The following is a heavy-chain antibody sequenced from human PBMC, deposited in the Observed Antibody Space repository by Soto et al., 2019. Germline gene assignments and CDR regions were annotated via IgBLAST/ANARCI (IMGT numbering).Heavy chain of an antibody. CDR2: IYWDDYK. CDR1: GFSLSTSGVG. D-gene: IGHD4-17*01. V-gene: IGHV2-5*02. J-gene: IGHJ4*02. CDR3: AHTGYGDYPLDY. Sequence: QITLKESGPTLVKPTQTLTLTCTFSGFSLSTSGVGVGWIRQPPGKALEWLAVIYWDDYKHYSPSLKCRLTITKDTSKNQVVLTTTNMDPVDTATYYCAHTGYGDYPLDYWGQGTLLTVSS.